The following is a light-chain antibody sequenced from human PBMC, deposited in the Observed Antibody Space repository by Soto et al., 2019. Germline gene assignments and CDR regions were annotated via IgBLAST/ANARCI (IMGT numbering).Light chain of an antibody. CDR3: QQVISYPPG. CDR2: AAS. V-gene: IGKV1-9*01. CDR1: QGISTF. J-gene: IGKJ3*01. Sequence: DIQLTQSPSFLSASVGDRVTITCRASQGISTFLAWYQQRPGEAPKRLNYAASTLQSGVPSRFSGSGSGTEFTLTISSLQPEDIATYYCQQVISYPPGFGPGTKVDIK.